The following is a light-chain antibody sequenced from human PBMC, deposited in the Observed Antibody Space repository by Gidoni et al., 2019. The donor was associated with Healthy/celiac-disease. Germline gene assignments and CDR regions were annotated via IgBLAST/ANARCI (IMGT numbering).Light chain of an antibody. J-gene: IGKJ2*01. CDR2: DAS. CDR1: QSVSSY. Sequence: EIVLTQSPATLSLSPGERATLSCMASQSVSSYLAWYQQTPGQAPRLLIYDASNRATGIPARFSGSGSGTDFTLTISSLEPEDFAVYYCQQRSNWPPGAYTFXQXTKLEIK. CDR3: QQRSNWPPGAYT. V-gene: IGKV3-11*01.